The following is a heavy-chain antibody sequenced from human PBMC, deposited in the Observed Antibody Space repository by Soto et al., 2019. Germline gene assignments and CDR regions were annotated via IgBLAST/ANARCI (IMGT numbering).Heavy chain of an antibody. CDR3: AKVSGEDGYCSRTSCLYYFHH. CDR2: ISDSGST. CDR1: GFTFSTSA. Sequence: EVQLLESGGGLVQPGGSLRLSCEASGFTFSTSAMSWVRQAPGKGLEWVSTISDSGSTYYADSVKGRFTISRDNSKNTLYLQMNSLRAEDTAVFYCAKVSGEDGYCSRTSCLYYFHHWGQGTLVTVSS. D-gene: IGHD2-2*03. V-gene: IGHV3-23*01. J-gene: IGHJ4*02.